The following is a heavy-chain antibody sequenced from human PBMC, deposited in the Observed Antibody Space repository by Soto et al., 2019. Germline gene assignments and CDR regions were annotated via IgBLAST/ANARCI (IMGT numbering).Heavy chain of an antibody. Sequence: QVQLVESGGGVVQPGRSLRLSCAASGFTFSSYGRHWVRQAPGKGLEWVAVISYDGSTTDYADSVKGRFTSSRDNSKNTLDLQMNSRRAEDTAVYYCAGPPYGSSSWYGYFQHGGQGTLVTVSS. J-gene: IGHJ1*01. CDR2: ISYDGSTT. D-gene: IGHD6-13*01. CDR3: AGPPYGSSSWYGYFQH. CDR1: GFTFSSYG. V-gene: IGHV3-30*03.